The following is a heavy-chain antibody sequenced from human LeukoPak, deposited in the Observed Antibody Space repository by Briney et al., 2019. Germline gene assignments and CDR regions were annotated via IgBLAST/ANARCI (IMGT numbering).Heavy chain of an antibody. J-gene: IGHJ6*02. D-gene: IGHD2-2*01. CDR2: ISRSGSTI. Sequence: PGGSLRLSCAVSGFTFSVYYMSWIRQAPGKGLEWGSYISRSGSTIYYADTVKGRFTISRDNSKNTLYLQMNSLRAEDTAVYYCARGLGYCSSTSCPRDYYYGMDVWGQGTTVTVSS. CDR1: GFTFSVYY. V-gene: IGHV3-11*01. CDR3: ARGLGYCSSTSCPRDYYYGMDV.